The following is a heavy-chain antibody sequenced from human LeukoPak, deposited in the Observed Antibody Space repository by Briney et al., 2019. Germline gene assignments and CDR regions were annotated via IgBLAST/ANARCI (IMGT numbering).Heavy chain of an antibody. CDR2: IKSKTDGGTT. CDR3: TTLDGYSSSWYIYYYYYMDV. J-gene: IGHJ6*03. Sequence: GGSLRLSCAASGFTFRTYSMNWVRQAPGKGLEWVGRIKSKTDGGTTDYAAPVKGRFTISRDDSKNTLYLQMNSLKTEDTAVYYCTTLDGYSSSWYIYYYYYMDVWGKGTTVTVSS. V-gene: IGHV3-15*01. D-gene: IGHD6-13*01. CDR1: GFTFRTYS.